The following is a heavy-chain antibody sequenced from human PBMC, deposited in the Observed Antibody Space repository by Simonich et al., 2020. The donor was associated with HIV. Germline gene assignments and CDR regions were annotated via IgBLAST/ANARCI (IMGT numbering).Heavy chain of an antibody. V-gene: IGHV3-21*01. D-gene: IGHD2-2*01. CDR2: ISSSSSYI. Sequence: EVQLVESGGGLVKPGGSLRLSCAASGFTFSSYSMNWVRKAPGKGLEGVSTISSSSSYIYYADSVKGRFTSSRDNAKNSLYLQMNSLRAEDTAVYYCARDGRKGSSTSCSDYWGQGTLVTVSS. J-gene: IGHJ4*02. CDR1: GFTFSSYS. CDR3: ARDGRKGSSTSCSDY.